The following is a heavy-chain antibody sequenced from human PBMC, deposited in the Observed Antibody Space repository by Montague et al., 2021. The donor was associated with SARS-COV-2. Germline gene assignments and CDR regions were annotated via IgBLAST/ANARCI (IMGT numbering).Heavy chain of an antibody. J-gene: IGHJ4*02. CDR2: IYHCGST. CDR1: GGSISSRNW. V-gene: IGHV4-4*02. Sequence: SETLSLTCAVSGGSISSRNWCSWVRQHPGKGLEWMGEIYHCGSTNYNPSLKSRVTISVAKSKNQFSLNLSPVTAADTAAYHCAPLGYCGSDNCHRVNWGQGTLVTVS. CDR3: APLGYCGSDNCHRVN. D-gene: IGHD2-21*02.